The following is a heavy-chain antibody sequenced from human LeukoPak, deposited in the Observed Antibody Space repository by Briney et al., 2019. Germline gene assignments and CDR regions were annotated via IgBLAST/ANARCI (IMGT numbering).Heavy chain of an antibody. J-gene: IGHJ3*02. V-gene: IGHV4-34*01. CDR3: ASEAGSGYVDAFDI. CDR1: GFTFSSYS. Sequence: GSLRLSCAASGFTFSSYSMNWVRQPPGKGLEWIGEINHSGSTNYNPSLKSRVTISVDTSKNQFSLKLSSVTAADTAVYYCASEAGSGYVDAFDIWGQGTMVTVSS. D-gene: IGHD3-22*01. CDR2: INHSGST.